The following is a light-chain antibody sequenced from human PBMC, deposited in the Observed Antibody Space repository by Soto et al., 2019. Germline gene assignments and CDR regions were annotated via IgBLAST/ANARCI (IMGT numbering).Light chain of an antibody. CDR3: QQSHITTLFT. J-gene: IGKJ2*01. Sequence: DIQMTQSPSSLSASLGDRVTITCRASQNINSHLNWYQQKPGKAPKVLIYAASRLQSGVPSRFSGSGSGTEFTLTISSLEPEDFATYYCQQSHITTLFTFGKGTKLXIK. CDR1: QNINSH. CDR2: AAS. V-gene: IGKV1-39*01.